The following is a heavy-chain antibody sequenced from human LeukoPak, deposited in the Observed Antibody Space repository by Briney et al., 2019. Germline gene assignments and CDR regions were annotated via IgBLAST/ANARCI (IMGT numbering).Heavy chain of an antibody. CDR2: IVPNNGDT. CDR1: GYTFTVYY. CDR3: ARDEGRGGDSGY. D-gene: IGHD3-10*01. Sequence: GASVTVSCKASGYTFTVYYIHWVRQAPGQGLEWMGWIVPNNGDTHYAQKFQGRVTMTRDTSISTAYMELSRLTSDDTAVYFCARDEGRGGDSGYWGQGTLVSVSS. J-gene: IGHJ4*02. V-gene: IGHV1-2*02.